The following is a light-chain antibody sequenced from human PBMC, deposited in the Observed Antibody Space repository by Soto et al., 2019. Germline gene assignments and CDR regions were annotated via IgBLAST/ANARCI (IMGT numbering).Light chain of an antibody. CDR3: AAWDDSLNGVV. V-gene: IGLV1-44*01. Sequence: QSVLTQPPSASGTPGQRVTISCSGSTSNIGSYTVKWYQQLPGTAPKLLIYSNAQRPSGVPDLISGSKSGTSASLAISGLQSEDEADYYCAAWDDSLNGVVFGGGTQLTVL. CDR1: TSNIGSYT. CDR2: SNA. J-gene: IGLJ2*01.